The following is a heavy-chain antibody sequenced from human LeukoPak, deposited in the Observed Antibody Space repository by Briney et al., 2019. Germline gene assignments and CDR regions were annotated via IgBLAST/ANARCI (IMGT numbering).Heavy chain of an antibody. V-gene: IGHV4-34*01. CDR1: GGSFSGYY. J-gene: IGHJ5*02. CDR2: INHSGST. D-gene: IGHD6-19*01. CDR3: ARRPGYSSGWRNWFDP. Sequence: SETLSLTCAVYGGSFSGYYWSWIRQPPGKGLEWIGEINHSGSTNYNPSLKSRATISVDTSKNQFSLKLSSVTAADTAVYYCARRPGYSSGWRNWFDPWGQGTLVTVSS.